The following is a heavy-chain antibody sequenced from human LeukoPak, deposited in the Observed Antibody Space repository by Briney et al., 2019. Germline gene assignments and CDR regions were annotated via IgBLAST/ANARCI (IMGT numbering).Heavy chain of an antibody. V-gene: IGHV4-59*12. J-gene: IGHJ4*02. D-gene: IGHD3-3*01. Sequence: PSETLSLTCSVSGGPISGYYWSWIRQSPGKGLEWIVSLYHIGSTNYNPSLKSRVTISVDTSKNQLFSLKLSSVTAADTAVYYCARDVSHLGVVIWGQGTLVTVSS. CDR1: GGPISGYY. CDR2: LYHIGST. CDR3: ARDVSHLGVVI.